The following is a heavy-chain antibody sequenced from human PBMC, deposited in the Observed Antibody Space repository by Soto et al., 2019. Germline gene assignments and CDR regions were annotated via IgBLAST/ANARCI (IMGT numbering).Heavy chain of an antibody. J-gene: IGHJ3*02. D-gene: IGHD2-15*01. CDR1: GFTFSSYS. Sequence: EVQLVESGGGLVKPGGSLRLSCAASGFTFSSYSMNWVRQAPGKGLEWVSSISSSSSYIYYADSVKGRFTISRDNAKNSLYLQRNSLRAEDTAVYYCARDESGGSCYFLRCAFDIWGQGTMVTVSS. CDR3: ARDESGGSCYFLRCAFDI. CDR2: ISSSSSYI. V-gene: IGHV3-21*01.